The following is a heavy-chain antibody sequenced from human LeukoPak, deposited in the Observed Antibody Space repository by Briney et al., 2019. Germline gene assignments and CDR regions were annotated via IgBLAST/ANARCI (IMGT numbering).Heavy chain of an antibody. V-gene: IGHV4-59*01. CDR3: AREGYTADY. CDR1: GGSISSYY. J-gene: IGHJ4*02. CDR2: IHYSGST. D-gene: IGHD6-13*01. Sequence: SETLSLTCTVSGGSISSYYWSWIRQPPGKGLEWIGYIHYSGSTNYNPSLKGRVTISVDTSKNQFSLKLSSVTAADTAVYYCAREGYTADYWGQGTLVTASS.